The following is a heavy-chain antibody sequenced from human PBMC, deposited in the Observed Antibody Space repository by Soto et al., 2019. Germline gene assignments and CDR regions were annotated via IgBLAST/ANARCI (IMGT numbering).Heavy chain of an antibody. CDR3: ARRYYYDRSGYYYFDY. Sequence: SETLSLTCTVSGGSISSGGHYWNWIRQHPGKGLEWIGYIYHSGSAYYNPSLKSRVTISVDTSKNQVSLKLSSVTAADTAVYYCARRYYYDRSGYYYFDYWGQGTLVTVSS. CDR1: GGSISSGGHY. J-gene: IGHJ4*02. V-gene: IGHV4-31*03. CDR2: IYHSGSA. D-gene: IGHD3-22*01.